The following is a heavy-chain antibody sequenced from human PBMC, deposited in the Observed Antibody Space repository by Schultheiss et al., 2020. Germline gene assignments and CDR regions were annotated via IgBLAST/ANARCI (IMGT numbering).Heavy chain of an antibody. CDR2: ISTSGSTI. CDR1: GFTFSDYY. J-gene: IGHJ6*02. Sequence: GGSLRLSCAASGFTFSDYYMSWVRQAPGKGLEWVSYISTSGSTIYYADSVKDRFTISRDNAKNSLYLQMNSLRAEDTAVYYCARDVYYYGMDVWGQGTTVTVSS. V-gene: IGHV3-11*04. CDR3: ARDVYYYGMDV.